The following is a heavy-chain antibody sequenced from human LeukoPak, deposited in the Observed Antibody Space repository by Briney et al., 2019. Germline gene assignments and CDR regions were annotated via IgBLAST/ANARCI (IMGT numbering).Heavy chain of an antibody. J-gene: IGHJ6*03. V-gene: IGHV4-4*02. CDR3: AKSTYHGAGSSVHYVGV. D-gene: IGHD3-10*01. Sequence: PSETLSLTCAVSGGSISSSNWWSWIRQPPGKGLEWIGEIYHSGSTNYNPSLKSRVTISVDTSKSQFSLRLSSVTAADTAVYFCAKSTYHGAGSSVHYVGVWGKGTTVTISS. CDR1: GGSISSSNW. CDR2: IYHSGST.